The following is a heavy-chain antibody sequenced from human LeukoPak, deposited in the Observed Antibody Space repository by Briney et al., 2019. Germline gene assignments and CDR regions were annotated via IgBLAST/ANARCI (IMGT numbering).Heavy chain of an antibody. V-gene: IGHV3-30*01. CDR2: ISYDGSNK. D-gene: IGHD6-13*01. J-gene: IGHJ6*03. CDR3: ARDGLYSSSWYRMGYYYYYYMDV. Sequence: GRSLGLSCAASGFTFSSYAMHWVRQAPGKGLEWVAVISYDGSNKYYADSVKGRFTISRDNSKNTLYLQMNSLRAEDTAVYYCARDGLYSSSWYRMGYYYYYYMDVWGKGTTVTVSS. CDR1: GFTFSSYA.